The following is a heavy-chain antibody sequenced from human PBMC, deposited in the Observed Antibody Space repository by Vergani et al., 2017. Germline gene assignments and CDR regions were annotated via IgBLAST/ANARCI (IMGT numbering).Heavy chain of an antibody. D-gene: IGHD5-12*01. CDR2: IRYDGSNT. V-gene: IGHV3-30*02. Sequence: QVQLVESGGGVVQPGGSLRLSCGASGFTFSNYGMHWVRQAPGKGLEWVTFIRYDGSNTYYADSVKGRFTISRYSSKNTLYLQMNSLSAGDTAVYYCAKANPRNSGYDYLYYYHAMDVWGQGTTVTVSS. J-gene: IGHJ6*02. CDR3: AKANPRNSGYDYLYYYHAMDV. CDR1: GFTFSNYG.